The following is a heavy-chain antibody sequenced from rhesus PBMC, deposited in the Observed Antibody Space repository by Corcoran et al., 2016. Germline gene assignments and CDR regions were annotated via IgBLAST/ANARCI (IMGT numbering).Heavy chain of an antibody. D-gene: IGHD4-23*01. J-gene: IGHJ4*01. Sequence: QLQLQESGPGLGKPSETLSLTCAVSGGSPRSNYLSWIRQPPGKGLVVIGRIYGSGGSTDSNPSLKSRFTISTDTSKNQFSLKLGSVTAADTAVYYCARRPSSNYYFDYWGQGVLVTVSS. V-gene: IGHV4-160*01. CDR2: IYGSGGST. CDR3: ARRPSSNYYFDY. CDR1: GGSPRSNY.